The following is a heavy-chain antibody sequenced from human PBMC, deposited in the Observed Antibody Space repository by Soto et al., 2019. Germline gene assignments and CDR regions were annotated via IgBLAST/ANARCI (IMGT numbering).Heavy chain of an antibody. CDR3: ARGVYYDSRGYYFFF. D-gene: IGHD3-22*01. CDR2: IVPMFGTA. J-gene: IGHJ4*02. Sequence: SVKVSCKASGGTFSRYALSWVRQAPGQGPEWMGGIVPMFGTANYAQKFQGRVTITADESTNTAYMQLSSLRSEDTAVYYCARGVYYDSRGYYFFFWGQGTLVTVSS. CDR1: GGTFSRYA. V-gene: IGHV1-69*13.